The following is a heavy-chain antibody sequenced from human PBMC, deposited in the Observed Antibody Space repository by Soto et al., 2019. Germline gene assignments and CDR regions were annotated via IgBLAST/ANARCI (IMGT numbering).Heavy chain of an antibody. Sequence: QVQLVESGGGVVQPEGSLRLSCVATGLTFSNYGIHWVRQAPGRGLEWVAVIWHDGSQKYSADSVRGRFTISRDNSKNTVYLQMNSLRAEDTAVYYCEGRDDPFHVWGQGTMVTVSS. CDR1: GLTFSNYG. CDR2: IWHDGSQK. CDR3: EGRDDPFHV. J-gene: IGHJ3*01. V-gene: IGHV3-33*01.